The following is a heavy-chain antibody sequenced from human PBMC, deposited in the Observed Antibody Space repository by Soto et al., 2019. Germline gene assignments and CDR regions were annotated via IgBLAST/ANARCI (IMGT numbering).Heavy chain of an antibody. J-gene: IGHJ6*02. CDR2: IDSDGSST. Sequence: EVQLVESGGGLQPGGSLRVSCAASGFTFGSYWMNWVRQAPGKGLVWVSRIDSDGSSTTYADSVKGRFTTSRDNAKNTLYLQMSSLRVEDTAVYYCARGRPYGMDVWGQGTTVTVSS. V-gene: IGHV3-74*01. CDR1: GFTFGSYW. CDR3: ARGRPYGMDV.